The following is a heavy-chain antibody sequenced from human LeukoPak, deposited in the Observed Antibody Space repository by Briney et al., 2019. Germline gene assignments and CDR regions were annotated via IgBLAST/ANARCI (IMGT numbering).Heavy chain of an antibody. CDR2: IYYSGST. V-gene: IGHV4-59*08. CDR3: ARGSGYYGEDFEY. Sequence: RPSETLSLTCTVSGGSISSYYWSWIRQPPGKGLEYIGYIYYSGSTNYNPSLKSRVTISIHTSKYQFSLKLNSVTAADTAVYYCARGSGYYGEDFEYWGQGTLVTVSS. D-gene: IGHD3-22*01. J-gene: IGHJ4*02. CDR1: GGSISSYY.